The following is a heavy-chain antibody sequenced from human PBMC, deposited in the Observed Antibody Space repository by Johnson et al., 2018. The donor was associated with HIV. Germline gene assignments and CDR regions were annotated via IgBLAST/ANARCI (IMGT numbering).Heavy chain of an antibody. CDR3: TTARNRLWSSSGWTGFWAFDV. Sequence: QVQLVESGGGVVQPGRSLRLSCAASGFSFSSYGMHWVRQAPGKGLEWVANIWYDGSNKYYADSVKGRFTISRDNSKNTLYLQMNNVRAEDTAVYYCTTARNRLWSSSGWTGFWAFDVWGQGTMVTVSS. V-gene: IGHV3-33*01. CDR2: IWYDGSNK. D-gene: IGHD6-19*01. J-gene: IGHJ3*01. CDR1: GFSFSSYG.